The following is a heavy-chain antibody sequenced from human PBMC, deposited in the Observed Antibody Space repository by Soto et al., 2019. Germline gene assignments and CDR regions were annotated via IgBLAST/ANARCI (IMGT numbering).Heavy chain of an antibody. D-gene: IGHD1-26*01. V-gene: IGHV4-59*08. J-gene: IGHJ4*02. Sequence: ASETLSLTCTVTGGSTLSYYWSWLRQPPGKGLEWIGYNSYSGSTDYNPSLKSRVTISVDTSKNQFSLKLSSATAADTAVYYCARHGGSYSFDYWGQGTLVTVSS. CDR3: ARHGGSYSFDY. CDR1: GGSTLSYY. CDR2: NSYSGST.